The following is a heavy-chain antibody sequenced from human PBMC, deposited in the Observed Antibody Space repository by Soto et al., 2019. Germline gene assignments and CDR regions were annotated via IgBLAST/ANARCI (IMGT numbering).Heavy chain of an antibody. CDR3: ATAGTGRAFDI. CDR1: GGSISSYY. J-gene: IGHJ3*02. CDR2: IYYSGST. V-gene: IGHV4-59*01. D-gene: IGHD6-13*01. Sequence: SETLSLTCTVSGGSISSYYWSWIRQPPGKGLEWIGYIYYSGSTNYNPSLKSRVTISVDTSKNQFSLKLSSVTAADTAVYYCATAGTGRAFDIWGQGTMVTVSS.